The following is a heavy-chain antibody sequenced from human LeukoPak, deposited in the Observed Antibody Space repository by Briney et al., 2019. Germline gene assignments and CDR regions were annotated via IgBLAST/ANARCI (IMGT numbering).Heavy chain of an antibody. CDR3: ARRWVYDKRAFDA. D-gene: IGHD3-16*01. CDR1: GGSFSGYY. J-gene: IGHJ3*01. V-gene: IGHV4-59*08. Sequence: SETLSLTCAVYGGSFSGYYWSWIRQPPGKGLEWIGYIYYTGTTDSNPSLKSRVTISLDTSKNQFSLNLSSVTAADTAVYYCARRWVYDKRAFDAWGQGTMVTVSS. CDR2: IYYTGTT.